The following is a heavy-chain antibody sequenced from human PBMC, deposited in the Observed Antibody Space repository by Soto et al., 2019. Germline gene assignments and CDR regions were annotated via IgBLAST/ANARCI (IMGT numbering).Heavy chain of an antibody. CDR1: GGSISSYY. D-gene: IGHD3-3*01. CDR3: ARDRIFGVDYYGMDV. CDR2: IYYSGST. J-gene: IGHJ6*02. V-gene: IGHV4-59*01. Sequence: SETLSLTCTVSGGSISSYYWSWMRQPPGKGLEWIGYIYYSGSTNYNPSLKSRVTISVDTSKNQFSLKLSSVTAADTAVYYCARDRIFGVDYYGMDVWGQGTTVTVSS.